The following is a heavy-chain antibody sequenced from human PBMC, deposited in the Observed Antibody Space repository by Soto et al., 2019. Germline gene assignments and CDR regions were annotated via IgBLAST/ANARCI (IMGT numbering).Heavy chain of an antibody. J-gene: IGHJ6*02. Sequence: LRLSCRASGFTFGDYIMSWVRQAPGKGLEWVGFIRSKAYGERTEYAASVKGRFTISRDNAKNSLYLQMNSLRAEDTAVYYCARVHEVVRGVIPSYYYYGMDVGGQGTTVTVPS. CDR2: IRSKAYGERT. CDR3: ARVHEVVRGVIPSYYYYGMDV. V-gene: IGHV3-49*04. D-gene: IGHD3-10*01. CDR1: GFTFGDYI.